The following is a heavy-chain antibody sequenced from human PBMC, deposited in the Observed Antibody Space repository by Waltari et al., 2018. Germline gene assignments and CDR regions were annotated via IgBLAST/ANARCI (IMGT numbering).Heavy chain of an antibody. V-gene: IGHV4-4*02. CDR2: VHGSGKT. CDR1: GDSVSSTYW. Sequence: QLRLQESGPGLVRPSGTLSLTCDVSGDSVSSTYWWSWVRQSPGKGLEWIGQVHGSGKTNYNPSFASRVSVSLNTPANQFSLTVTSATAADTAVYYCGRDRGRGLYLDSWGQGTLVTVSP. J-gene: IGHJ4*02. CDR3: GRDRGRGLYLDS. D-gene: IGHD5-12*01.